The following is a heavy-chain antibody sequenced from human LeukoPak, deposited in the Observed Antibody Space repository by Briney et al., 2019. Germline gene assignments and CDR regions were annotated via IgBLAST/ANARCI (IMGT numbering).Heavy chain of an antibody. J-gene: IGHJ4*02. CDR3: ARGPHDSSGYYSYYFDY. D-gene: IGHD3-22*01. V-gene: IGHV1-69*13. CDR1: GGTFSSYA. Sequence: SVKVSCKASGGTFSSYAISWVRQAPGQGLEWMGGIIPIFGTANYAQKFQGRVTITADESTSTAYMELSSLRSEDTAVYYCARGPHDSSGYYSYYFDYWGQGTLVTVSS. CDR2: IIPIFGTA.